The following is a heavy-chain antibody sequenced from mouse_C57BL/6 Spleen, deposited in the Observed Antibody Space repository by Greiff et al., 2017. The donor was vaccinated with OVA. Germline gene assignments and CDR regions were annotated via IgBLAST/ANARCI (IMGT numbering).Heavy chain of an antibody. CDR3: ARRGDADGFDY. J-gene: IGHJ2*01. CDR1: GYTFTSYW. CDR2: IHPNSGST. V-gene: IGHV1-64*01. Sequence: QVQLQQPGAELVKPGASVKLSCKASGYTFTSYWMHWVKQRPGQGLEWIGMIHPNSGSTNYNEKFKSKATLTVDKSSSTAYMQLSSLTSEDSAVYYCARRGDADGFDYWGQGTTLTVSS.